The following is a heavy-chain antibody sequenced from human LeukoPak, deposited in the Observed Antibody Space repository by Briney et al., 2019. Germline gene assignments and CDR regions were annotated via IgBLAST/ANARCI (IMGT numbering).Heavy chain of an antibody. CDR1: GVSISNSDW. CDR2: IYHSGST. V-gene: IGHV4-4*02. CDR3: ARAGYCSGGSCFFY. D-gene: IGHD2-15*01. J-gene: IGHJ4*02. Sequence: PSETLSLTCAVFGVSISNSDWWSWVRQPPGKGLEWIGEIYHSGSTNYNPSLKSRVTISLDKSNNQFSLKLSSVTAADTAVYFCARAGYCSGGSCFFYWGQGTLVTVSS.